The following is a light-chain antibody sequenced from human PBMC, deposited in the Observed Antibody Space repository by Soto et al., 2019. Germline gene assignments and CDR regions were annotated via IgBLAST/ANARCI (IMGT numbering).Light chain of an antibody. Sequence: DIQVTQSPSSLSTSIGDKVTITCRASQSIGHFLNWYQQKPGKAPNLIIYATSTLRSGVPSRFTGSGSGTDFTLTITNXQPQDFADYFCQQDYDIPHTFGQGTSLEI. J-gene: IGKJ2*01. CDR3: QQDYDIPHT. CDR2: ATS. CDR1: QSIGHF. V-gene: IGKV1-39*01.